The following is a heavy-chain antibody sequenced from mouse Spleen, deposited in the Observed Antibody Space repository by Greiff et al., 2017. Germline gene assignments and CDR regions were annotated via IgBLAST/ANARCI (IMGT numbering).Heavy chain of an antibody. CDR3: ARGRGSLGYFDY. J-gene: IGHJ2*01. V-gene: IGHV5-6-5*01. Sequence: DVQLQESGGDLVKPGGSLKLSCAASGFTFSSYAMSWVRQTPEKRLEWVASISSGGSTYYPDSVKGRFTISRDNARNILYLQMSSLRSEDTAMYYCARGRGSLGYFDYWGQGTTLTVSS. CDR2: ISSGGST. CDR1: GFTFSSYA. D-gene: IGHD3-1*01.